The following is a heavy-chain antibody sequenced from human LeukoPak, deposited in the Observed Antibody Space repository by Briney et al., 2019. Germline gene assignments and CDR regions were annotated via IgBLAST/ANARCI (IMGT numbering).Heavy chain of an antibody. D-gene: IGHD2/OR15-2a*01. J-gene: IGHJ4*02. Sequence: GGSLRLSCAASGFTFSSYAMSWVRQAPGKGLEWVSDINSDGRATNYADSVKGRFTISRDNAQNTLYLQMNSLRAEDTAVYYCARGTALQDYWGQGTLVTVSS. CDR2: INSDGRAT. CDR3: ARGTALQDY. V-gene: IGHV3-74*01. CDR1: GFTFSSYA.